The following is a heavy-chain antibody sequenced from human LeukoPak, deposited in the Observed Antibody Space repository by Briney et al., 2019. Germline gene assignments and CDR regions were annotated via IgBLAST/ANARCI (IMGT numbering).Heavy chain of an antibody. Sequence: PGGSLRLSCAASGFTFDDYAMHWVRQAPGKGLEWVSLISWDGGSTYYADSVKGRFTISRDNSKNSLYLQMNNLRAEDTALYHCAREGPGYSSGWYLGYYYYMDVWGKGTTVTISS. V-gene: IGHV3-43D*03. CDR3: AREGPGYSSGWYLGYYYYMDV. D-gene: IGHD6-19*01. CDR1: GFTFDDYA. J-gene: IGHJ6*03. CDR2: ISWDGGST.